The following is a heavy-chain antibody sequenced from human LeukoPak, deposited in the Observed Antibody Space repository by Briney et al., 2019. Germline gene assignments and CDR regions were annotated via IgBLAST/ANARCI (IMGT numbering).Heavy chain of an antibody. CDR3: ARPHAYYFDH. D-gene: IGHD2-2*01. CDR1: VFSFSSYA. J-gene: IGHJ4*02. V-gene: IGHV3-30*01. Sequence: GGSLRLSCAAPVFSFSSYAIHWVRQAPGKGLEWVAAISYDGSKKYYADSVKGRFTISRHNSKNTLYLQMDSLRSEDTAVYYCARPHAYYFDHWGQGTLVTVSS. CDR2: ISYDGSKK.